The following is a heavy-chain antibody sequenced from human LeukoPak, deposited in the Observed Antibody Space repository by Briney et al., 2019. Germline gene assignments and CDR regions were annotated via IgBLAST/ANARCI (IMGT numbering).Heavy chain of an antibody. CDR1: GLTFSSYS. V-gene: IGHV3-21*01. J-gene: IGHJ3*02. CDR2: ISSSSSYI. D-gene: IGHD3-22*01. CDR3: ARDYYYDSSGLSIAFDI. Sequence: SGGSLRLSCAASGLTFSSYSMNWVRQAPGKGLEWVSSISSSSSYIYYADSVKGRFTISRDNAKNSLYLQMNSLRAEDTAVYYCARDYYYDSSGLSIAFDIWGQGTMVTVSS.